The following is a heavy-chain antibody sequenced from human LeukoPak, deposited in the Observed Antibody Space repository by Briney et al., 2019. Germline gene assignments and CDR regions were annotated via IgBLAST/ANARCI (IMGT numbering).Heavy chain of an antibody. CDR3: GREDRFGYNYAYGMDV. D-gene: IGHD5-18*01. CDR1: GLTFSDYW. J-gene: IGHJ6*02. V-gene: IGHV3-7*01. Sequence: GGSLRLSCAASGLTFSDYWMSWVRQAPGKGLEWVASIKPDGTEEYYVDSVRGRFSISRDNAKNTLYLQMNSLRPEDTAVYYCGREDRFGYNYAYGMDVWGQGTTVTVSS. CDR2: IKPDGTEE.